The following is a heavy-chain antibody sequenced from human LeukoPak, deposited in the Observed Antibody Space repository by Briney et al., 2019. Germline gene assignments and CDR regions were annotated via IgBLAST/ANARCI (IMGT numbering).Heavy chain of an antibody. J-gene: IGHJ6*03. V-gene: IGHV3-48*01. CDR2: ISSSSSTI. CDR1: GFTFSSYS. CDR3: ARRLPRFGESYYYYYMDV. D-gene: IGHD3-10*01. Sequence: PGGSLRLSCAASGFTFSSYSMNWVRQAPGKGLEWISYISSSSSTIYYADSVKGRFTISRDNAKNSLYLQMNSLRAEDTAVYYCARRLPRFGESYYYYYMDVWGKGTTVTVSS.